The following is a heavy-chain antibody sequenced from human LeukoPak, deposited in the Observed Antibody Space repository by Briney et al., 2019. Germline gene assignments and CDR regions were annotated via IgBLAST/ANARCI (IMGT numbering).Heavy chain of an antibody. J-gene: IGHJ4*02. CDR3: ASWNDVASFPFDY. D-gene: IGHD4/OR15-4a*01. CDR1: GFSVITNF. Sequence: GGSLRLSCAASGFSVITNFMTWVRQAPGKGLEWVSVINGGDITYYADSVKGRFTVSGDNSKNTVYLQMSSMRAEDTAVYYCASWNDVASFPFDYWGQGTLVTVSS. V-gene: IGHV3-53*01. CDR2: INGGDIT.